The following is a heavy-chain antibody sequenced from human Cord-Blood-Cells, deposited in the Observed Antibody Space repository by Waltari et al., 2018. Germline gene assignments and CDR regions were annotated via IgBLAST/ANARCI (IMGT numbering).Heavy chain of an antibody. CDR2: ISSNGGSN. V-gene: IGHV3-64*01. D-gene: IGHD3-16*01. Sequence: EVQLVESGGGLVQPGGSLRLSCAASGFTFSSYAMHWVRQAPGKGLEYVSAISSNGGSNYDATSVKGRFTISRDNSKNTLYLQMGSLGAEDMAVYYCARGDGGFDYWGQGTLVTVSS. J-gene: IGHJ4*02. CDR1: GFTFSSYA. CDR3: ARGDGGFDY.